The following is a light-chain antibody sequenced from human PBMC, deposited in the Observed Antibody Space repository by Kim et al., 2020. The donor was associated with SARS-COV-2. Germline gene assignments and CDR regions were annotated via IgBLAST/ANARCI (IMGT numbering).Light chain of an antibody. V-gene: IGLV6-57*03. J-gene: IGLJ3*02. CDR2: EDN. CDR3: QSYDSSNWV. Sequence: GKTVTISRTRTSGSIASNYVKWYRQRPASAPTTVIYEDNQGPSGVPDRFSGSIDSSSNSASLPISGLKTEDEADYYCQSYDSSNWVFGGGTQLTVL. CDR1: SGSIASNY.